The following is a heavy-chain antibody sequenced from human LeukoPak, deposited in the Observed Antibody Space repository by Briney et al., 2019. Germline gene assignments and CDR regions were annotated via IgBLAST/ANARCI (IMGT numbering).Heavy chain of an antibody. J-gene: IGHJ4*02. CDR3: VRQKKSHGNFDY. CDR2: ISGST. CDR1: GFTFSSYA. D-gene: IGHD1-26*01. V-gene: IGHV3-23*01. Sequence: GGCLRLSCAASGFTFSSYAMSWVRQAPGKGLEWVSGISGSTYYADSVKGRFTISRDNSKNTLYLQMNSLRVEDTAVYYCVRQKKSHGNFDYWGQGTLVTVSS.